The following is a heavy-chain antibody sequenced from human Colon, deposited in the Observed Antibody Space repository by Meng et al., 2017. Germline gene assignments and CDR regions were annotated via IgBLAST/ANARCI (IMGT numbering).Heavy chain of an antibody. J-gene: IGHJ4*02. Sequence: KVSCKGSGYSFTSYWISWVRQMPGKGLEWMGIIRPSDSDTRYSPSFQGQVAISADKSITTAYLQWNSLKASDTAMYYCARQSSDSSAYYRVDYWGQGTLVTGAS. CDR2: IRPSDSDT. D-gene: IGHD3-22*01. V-gene: IGHV5-51*01. CDR3: ARQSSDSSAYYRVDY. CDR1: GYSFTSYW.